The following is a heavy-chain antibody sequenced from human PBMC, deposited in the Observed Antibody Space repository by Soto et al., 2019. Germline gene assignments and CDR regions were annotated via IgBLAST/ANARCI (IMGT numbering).Heavy chain of an antibody. V-gene: IGHV3-9*01. CDR3: VKDSDSGGNHTPNLDH. CDR1: GFTFEDYA. CDR2: IGWNSVSI. J-gene: IGHJ4*02. D-gene: IGHD4-17*01. Sequence: GGSLRLSCAASGFTFEDYAMKWVRQPPGKGLEWVAGIGWNSVSIGYADSVKGRFTISRDNARKSLYLEMTSLRPEDSALYYCVKDSDSGGNHTPNLDHWGRGALVTVSS.